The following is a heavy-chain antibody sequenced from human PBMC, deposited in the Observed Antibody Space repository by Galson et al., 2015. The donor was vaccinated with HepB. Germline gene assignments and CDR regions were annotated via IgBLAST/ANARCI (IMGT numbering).Heavy chain of an antibody. CDR1: GGSISSFY. D-gene: IGHD3-3*01. J-gene: IGHJ4*02. Sequence: ETLSLTCTVSGGSISSFYWTWIRQPPGKGLEWIGYIYYSGSTNYIPSLKSRVTISVDTSKNQFSLNLSSVTAADTAVYYCARTTYYDFWTGSFYFDYWGQGTLVTVSS. CDR3: ARTTYYDFWTGSFYFDY. V-gene: IGHV4-59*01. CDR2: IYYSGST.